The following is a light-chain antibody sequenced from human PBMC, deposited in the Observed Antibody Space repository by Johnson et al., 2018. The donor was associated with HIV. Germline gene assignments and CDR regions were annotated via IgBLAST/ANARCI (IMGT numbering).Light chain of an antibody. CDR1: SSNIGSNT. J-gene: IGLJ1*01. CDR2: RNN. CDR3: GTWDSSLSYV. V-gene: IGLV1-44*01. Sequence: QSVLTQPPSASGTPGQRVTISCSGSSSNIGSNTVNWYQQLPGTAPKLLIYRNNQRPSGVPDRFSGSKSGTSASLAISGLQSEDEADYYCGTWDSSLSYVFGTGTKVTVL.